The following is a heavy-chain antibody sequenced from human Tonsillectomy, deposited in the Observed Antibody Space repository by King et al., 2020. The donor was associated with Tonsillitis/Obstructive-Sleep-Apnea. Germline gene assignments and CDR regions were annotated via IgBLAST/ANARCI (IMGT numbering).Heavy chain of an antibody. V-gene: IGHV3-9*01. CDR1: GFTFDDYA. CDR3: AKDLIIAVSGTPGDAFDI. J-gene: IGHJ3*02. Sequence: QLVQSGGGLVQPGRSLRLSCAASGFTFDDYAMYWVRQAPGKGLEWVSGISWNSGGIAYADSVKGRFTISRDNAKKSLYLQMNNLRAEDTALYYCAKDLIIAVSGTPGDAFDIWGQGTMVTVSS. D-gene: IGHD6-13*01. CDR2: ISWNSGGI.